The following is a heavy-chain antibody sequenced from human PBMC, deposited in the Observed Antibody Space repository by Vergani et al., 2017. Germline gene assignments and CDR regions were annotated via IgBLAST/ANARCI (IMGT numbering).Heavy chain of an antibody. CDR1: GFKFSQFG. CDR2: ISCDGSKT. V-gene: IGHV3-33*05. Sequence: QVQLVESGGGVVQPGTSLRLSCEASGFKFSQFGMHWVRQGPGKGLEWVAFISCDGSKTQYADSVKGRFIISRDNSKDIVYLQMNSLRVEDTAVYYCARDRRIMYNWFDPWGQGTLVTVSS. J-gene: IGHJ5*02. CDR3: ARDRRIMYNWFDP.